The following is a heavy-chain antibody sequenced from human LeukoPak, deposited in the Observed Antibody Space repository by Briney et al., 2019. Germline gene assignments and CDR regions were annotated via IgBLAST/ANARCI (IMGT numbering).Heavy chain of an antibody. Sequence: SETMSLTCTVSGYSIGSGYYWGWTRQPPGKGLEWIGTIPHSGSTYYNPSLKSRVTISLDTSENQFSLKLSSVTAADTAVYYCARVVGTVGVAGGYFDRWGRGTLVTVSS. J-gene: IGHJ2*01. D-gene: IGHD1-26*01. CDR2: IPHSGST. V-gene: IGHV4-38-2*02. CDR3: ARVVGTVGVAGGYFDR. CDR1: GYSIGSGYY.